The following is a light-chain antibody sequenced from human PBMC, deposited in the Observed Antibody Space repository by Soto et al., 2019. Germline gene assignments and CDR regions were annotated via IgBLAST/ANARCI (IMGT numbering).Light chain of an antibody. CDR3: HQYGGSPIT. V-gene: IGKV3-20*01. CDR1: QSISSKF. J-gene: IGKJ5*01. Sequence: EIVLTQSPGTLSFSPGERATLSCGTSQSISSKFLAWYQQKPGQAPRLLIYGTSIRATGIPDRFSGSGYGTDFTLTISRLEPEDFAVYFCHQYGGSPITFGQGTRLEIK. CDR2: GTS.